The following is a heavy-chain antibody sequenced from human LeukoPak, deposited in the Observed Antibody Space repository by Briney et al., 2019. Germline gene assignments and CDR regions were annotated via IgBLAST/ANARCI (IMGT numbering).Heavy chain of an antibody. CDR2: ISAYNGNT. CDR3: ARGYWSSSWSSYYYMDV. V-gene: IGHV1-18*01. J-gene: IGHJ6*03. D-gene: IGHD6-13*01. Sequence: ASVKVSCKASGYTFTSYGISWVRQAPGQGLEWMGWISAYNGNTNYAQKLQGRVTMTTDTSTSTAYMELRSLRSDDTAVYYCARGYWSSSWSSYYYMDVWGKGTTVTISS. CDR1: GYTFTSYG.